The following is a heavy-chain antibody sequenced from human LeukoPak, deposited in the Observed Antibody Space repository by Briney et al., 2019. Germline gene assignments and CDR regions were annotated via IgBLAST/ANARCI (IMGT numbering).Heavy chain of an antibody. CDR2: ISYDGSNK. CDR3: ARGSSIAAAGRYYYYYMDV. D-gene: IGHD6-13*01. CDR1: GFTFSSYA. V-gene: IGHV3-30*04. Sequence: GGSLRLSCAASGFTFSSYAMHWVRQAPGKGLEWVAVISYDGSNKYYAVSVKGRFTISRDNSKNTLYLQMNSLRAEDTAVYYCARGSSIAAAGRYYYYYMDVWGKGTTVTVSS. J-gene: IGHJ6*03.